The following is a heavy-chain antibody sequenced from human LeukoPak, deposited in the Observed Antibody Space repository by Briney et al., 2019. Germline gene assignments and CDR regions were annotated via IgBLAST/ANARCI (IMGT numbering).Heavy chain of an antibody. CDR2: INHSGST. CDR1: GGSFSGYY. Sequence: SSETLSLTCAVYGGSFSGYYWSWIRQPPGKGLEWIGEINHSGSTNYNPSLKSRVTISVDTSKNQFSLKLSSVTAADTAVYYCARVKRWLQSHYFDYWGQGTLVTVSS. J-gene: IGHJ4*02. V-gene: IGHV4-34*01. D-gene: IGHD5-24*01. CDR3: ARVKRWLQSHYFDY.